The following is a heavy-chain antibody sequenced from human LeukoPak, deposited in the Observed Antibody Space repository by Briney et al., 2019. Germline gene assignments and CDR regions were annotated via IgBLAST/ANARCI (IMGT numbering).Heavy chain of an antibody. V-gene: IGHV1-69*13. CDR1: GGTFSGYA. CDR3: ASSFVGKGVHYCDSSGYCFDY. J-gene: IGHJ4*02. D-gene: IGHD3-22*01. Sequence: SVKVSCKASGGTFSGYAISWVRQAPGQGLEWMGGTIPIFGTANYAQKFQGRVTITADESTSTAYMELSSLRSEDTAVYYCASSFVGKGVHYCDSSGYCFDYWGQGTLVTVSS. CDR2: TIPIFGTA.